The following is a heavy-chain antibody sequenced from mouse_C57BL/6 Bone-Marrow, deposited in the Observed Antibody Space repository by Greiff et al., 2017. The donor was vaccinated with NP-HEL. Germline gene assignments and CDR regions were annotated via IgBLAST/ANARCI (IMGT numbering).Heavy chain of an antibody. V-gene: IGHV10-3*01. CDR2: IRSKSSNYAT. J-gene: IGHJ1*03. CDR3: VRDGSSPFYWYFDV. Sequence: EPGGGLVQPKGSLKLSCAASGFTFNTYAMHWVRQAPGKGLEWVARIRSKSSNYATYYADSVKDRFTISRDDSQSMLYLQMNNLKTEDTAMYYCVRDGSSPFYWYFDVWGTGTTVTVSS. D-gene: IGHD1-1*01. CDR1: GFTFNTYA.